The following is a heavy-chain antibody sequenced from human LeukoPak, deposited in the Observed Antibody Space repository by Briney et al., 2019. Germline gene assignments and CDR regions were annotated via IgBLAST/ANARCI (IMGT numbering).Heavy chain of an antibody. CDR3: ARRDISSGWSFDY. V-gene: IGHV4-4*07. Sequence: SETLSLTCTVSGGSISNYHWSWIRQPAGQGQGLVGQIHTSGSTNYTPPLKSRVSMSIDTTADQVSLTIRSVTAADTAFYYCARRDISSGWSFDYWGQGTLVTVSS. CDR1: GGSISNYH. J-gene: IGHJ4*02. CDR2: IHTSGST. D-gene: IGHD6-19*01.